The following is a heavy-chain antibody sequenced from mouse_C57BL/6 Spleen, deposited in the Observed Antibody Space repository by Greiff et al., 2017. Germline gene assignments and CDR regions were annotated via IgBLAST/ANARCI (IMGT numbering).Heavy chain of an antibody. J-gene: IGHJ3*01. Sequence: QVQLQQSGAELVKPGASVKLSCKASGYTFTSYWMHWVKQSPGRGLEWIGRIDPNSGGTKYNEKFKSKATLTVDKSSSTACMQLSSLTSEDSAVXDCEQAFYGSRSGCAYWGQGTLVTVSA. CDR1: GYTFTSYW. CDR3: EQAFYGSRSGCAY. CDR2: IDPNSGGT. V-gene: IGHV1-72*01. D-gene: IGHD1-1*01.